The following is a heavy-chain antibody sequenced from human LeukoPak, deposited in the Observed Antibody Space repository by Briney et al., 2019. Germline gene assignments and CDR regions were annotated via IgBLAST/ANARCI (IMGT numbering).Heavy chain of an antibody. CDR1: GGSFSGYY. CDR2: INHSGST. D-gene: IGHD3-10*01. CDR3: AGGREGWVRGGFDY. J-gene: IGHJ4*02. Sequence: SETLSLTCAVYGGSFSGYYWSWIRQPPGKGLEWIGEINHSGSTNYNPSLKSRVTISVDTSKNQFSLKLSSVTAADTAVYYCAGGREGWVRGGFDYWGQGTLVTVSS. V-gene: IGHV4-34*01.